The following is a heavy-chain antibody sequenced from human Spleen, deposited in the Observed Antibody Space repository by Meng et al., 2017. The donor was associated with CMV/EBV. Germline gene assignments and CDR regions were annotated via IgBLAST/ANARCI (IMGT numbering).Heavy chain of an antibody. V-gene: IGHV3-73*01. CDR1: GFTFSGSA. Sequence: LSLTCAASGFTFSGSAMHWVRQASGKGLEWVGRIRSKANSYATANAASVRGRFTISRDDSENTAYLQMNSLKTEDTAVYYCSRQGFGGYDSLGYWGQGTLVTVSS. CDR2: IRSKANSYAT. J-gene: IGHJ4*02. CDR3: SRQGFGGYDSLGY. D-gene: IGHD5-12*01.